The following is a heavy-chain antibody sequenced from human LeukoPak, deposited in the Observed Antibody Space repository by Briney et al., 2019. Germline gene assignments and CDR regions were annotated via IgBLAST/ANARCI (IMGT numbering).Heavy chain of an antibody. J-gene: IGHJ4*02. CDR1: GYTFTSYG. CDR3: AGDTIVVPAGMGYYENSGYLFEY. Sequence: PGASVKVSCKASGYTFTSYGISWVRQAPGQGLEWMGWISAYNGNTNYAQKLQGRVTMTTDTSTSTTYMELSSLRSEDTAVYYCAGDTIVVPAGMGYYENSGYLFEYWGQGTLVTVSS. CDR2: ISAYNGNT. V-gene: IGHV1-18*01. D-gene: IGHD3-22*01.